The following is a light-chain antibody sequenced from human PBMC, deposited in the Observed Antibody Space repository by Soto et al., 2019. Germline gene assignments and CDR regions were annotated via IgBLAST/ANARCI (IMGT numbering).Light chain of an antibody. CDR1: NNDVGGYKL. J-gene: IGLJ2*01. Sequence: QSALTQPASVSGSPGQSITISCTGTNNDVGGYKLVSWYHQHPGKVPKVVIYEGSKRPSGVSNGFSGSKSGNTASLTISGLQAEEEAYYYCWSYAGNTIFVFGGGTKLTVL. CDR3: WSYAGNTIFV. CDR2: EGS. V-gene: IGLV2-23*03.